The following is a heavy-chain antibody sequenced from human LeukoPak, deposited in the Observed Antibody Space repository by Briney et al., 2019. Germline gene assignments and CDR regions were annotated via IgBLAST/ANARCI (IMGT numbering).Heavy chain of an antibody. CDR3: AREAPALYYFDY. Sequence: GGSLRLSCAASGFTFSSYWMHWVRQAPGKGLAWVSRINTDGSSTSYADSVKGRFTISRDNAKNTLYLQMNSLRAEDTAVYYCAREAPALYYFDYWGQGTLVTVSS. V-gene: IGHV3-74*01. CDR2: INTDGSST. CDR1: GFTFSSYW. D-gene: IGHD2/OR15-2a*01. J-gene: IGHJ4*02.